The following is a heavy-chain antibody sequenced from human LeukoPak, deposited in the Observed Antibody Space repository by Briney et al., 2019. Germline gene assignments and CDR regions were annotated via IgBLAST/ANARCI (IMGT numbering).Heavy chain of an antibody. CDR2: IYYSGSN. Sequence: SETLSLTCAVSGGAISSSNWRSWVRQPPGKGLEWIGYIYYSGSNYYNPSLKSRVTISVDTSKNQFSLKLSSVTAADTAVYYCARVRKGSSSSPYYFDYWGQGTLVTVSS. CDR3: ARVRKGSSSSPYYFDY. D-gene: IGHD6-6*01. V-gene: IGHV4-4*02. CDR1: GGAISSSNW. J-gene: IGHJ4*02.